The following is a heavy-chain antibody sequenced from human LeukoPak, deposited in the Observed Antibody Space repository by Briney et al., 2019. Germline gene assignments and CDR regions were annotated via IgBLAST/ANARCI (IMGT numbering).Heavy chain of an antibody. CDR3: AKDLSMIVVVNLDY. J-gene: IGHJ4*02. D-gene: IGHD3-22*01. CDR1: GESLSGYY. V-gene: IGHV3-23*01. Sequence: ETLSLTCGVYGESLSGYYWSWIRQPPGKGLEWVSAISGSGGSTYYADSVKGRFTISRDNSKNTLYLQMNSLRAEDTAVYYCAKDLSMIVVVNLDYWGQGTLVTVSS. CDR2: ISGSGGST.